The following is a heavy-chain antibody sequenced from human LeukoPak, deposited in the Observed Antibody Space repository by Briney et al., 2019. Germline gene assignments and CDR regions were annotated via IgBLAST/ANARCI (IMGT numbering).Heavy chain of an antibody. D-gene: IGHD4-17*01. CDR3: VRDNYGDYAYFDY. V-gene: IGHV3-21*01. CDR2: ISSSSSYI. Sequence: GGSLRLFCVASGFTFRSHSMNWVRQALGKGVEWVLSISSSSSYIYYADSVKRRFTISRDNAKNSLYLQINSLRAEDTAVYYCVRDNYGDYAYFDYWGQGTLVTVSS. J-gene: IGHJ4*02. CDR1: GFTFRSHS.